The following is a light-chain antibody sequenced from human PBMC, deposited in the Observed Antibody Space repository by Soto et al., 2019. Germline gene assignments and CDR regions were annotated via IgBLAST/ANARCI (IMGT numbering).Light chain of an antibody. CDR2: DVS. CDR3: SSYGASSTL. CDR1: IGDIGSYNY. J-gene: IGLJ3*02. V-gene: IGLV2-14*03. Sequence: QSVLTQPASVSGSPGQSITISCAGGIGDIGSYNYVSWYQQHPGKAPKLLIYDVSYRPSGISDRFSGSKSGNTASLTISGLQPEDEADYYCSSYGASSTLFGGGTKLTAL.